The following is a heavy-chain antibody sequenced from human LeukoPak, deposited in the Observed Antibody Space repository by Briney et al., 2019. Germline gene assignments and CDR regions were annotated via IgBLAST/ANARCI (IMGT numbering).Heavy chain of an antibody. J-gene: IGHJ4*02. V-gene: IGHV3-48*04. D-gene: IGHD5-18*01. Sequence: GGSLRLSCAVSGFPFSSYAMSWVRQAPGKGLEWVSYISSSGSTIYYADSVKGRFTISRDNAKNSLYLQMNSLRAEDTAVYYCARDLGNTAMVHPFDYWGQGTLVTVSS. CDR3: ARDLGNTAMVHPFDY. CDR1: GFPFSSYA. CDR2: ISSSGSTI.